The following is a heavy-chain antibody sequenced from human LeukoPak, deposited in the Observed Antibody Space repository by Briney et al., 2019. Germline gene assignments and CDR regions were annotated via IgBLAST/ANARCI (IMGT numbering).Heavy chain of an antibody. Sequence: ASVKVSCKASGYTFTSYYMHWVRQAPGQGLEWMGIINPSGGSTSYAQKFQGRVTMTRDTSTSTVYMELSSLRSEDTAVYYCARVSGRTYYYDSSGYYHSEFDYWRQGTLVTVSS. J-gene: IGHJ4*02. CDR2: INPSGGST. V-gene: IGHV1-46*01. CDR1: GYTFTSYY. D-gene: IGHD3-22*01. CDR3: ARVSGRTYYYDSSGYYHSEFDY.